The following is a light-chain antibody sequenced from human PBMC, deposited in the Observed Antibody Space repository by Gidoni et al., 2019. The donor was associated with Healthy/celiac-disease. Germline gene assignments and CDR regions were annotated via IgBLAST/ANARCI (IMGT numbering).Light chain of an antibody. Sequence: DIVMTQSPDSLAVSLGERATINCKSSQSVLYSSNNKNYLAWYQQKPGQPPKLLIYWASTRESGVPERFSGSGSGTDFTLTISSLQAEDVAVYYCQQCYSTPRTFXQXTKVEI. CDR1: QSVLYSSNNKNY. V-gene: IGKV4-1*01. CDR2: WAS. CDR3: QQCYSTPRT. J-gene: IGKJ1*01.